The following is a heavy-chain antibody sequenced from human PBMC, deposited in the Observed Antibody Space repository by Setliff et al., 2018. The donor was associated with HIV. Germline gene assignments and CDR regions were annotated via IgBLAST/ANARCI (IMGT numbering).Heavy chain of an antibody. Sequence: LSLTCTVSGGSISSFYWTWIRQPPGKGLEWIGYIYYSGGTNYNPSLKSRLTISVDTSKNQVSLKLSSVTAADTAVYYCARAGSYGWDYWGQGTLVTVSS. J-gene: IGHJ4*02. CDR3: ARAGSYGWDY. CDR2: IYYSGGT. CDR1: GGSISSFY. D-gene: IGHD5-18*01. V-gene: IGHV4-59*01.